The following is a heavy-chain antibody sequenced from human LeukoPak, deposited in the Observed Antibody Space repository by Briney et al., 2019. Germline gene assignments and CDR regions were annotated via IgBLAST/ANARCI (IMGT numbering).Heavy chain of an antibody. CDR2: LYHSDSI. CDR3: ARQHDSYHYYYVDV. CDR1: GYSISSGYY. V-gene: IGHV4-38-2*01. Sequence: PSETLSLTCAVSGYSISSGYYWIWIRQPPGKGLEWIGSLYHSDSIYYNPSLESRVTMSVDTSENQFSLKLSFVTAADTAVYYCARQHDSYHYYYVDVWGTGTTVTVSS. J-gene: IGHJ6*03. D-gene: IGHD6-13*01.